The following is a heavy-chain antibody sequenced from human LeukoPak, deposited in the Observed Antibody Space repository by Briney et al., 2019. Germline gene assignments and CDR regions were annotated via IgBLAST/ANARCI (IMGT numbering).Heavy chain of an antibody. D-gene: IGHD3-22*01. CDR3: ARVTNSKSRYYDGVHFDY. Sequence: GASVKVSCKASGYTFTSYAMNWVRQAPGQGLEWMGWINTNTGNPTYAQGFTGRFVFSLDTSVSTAYLQISSLKAEDTAVYYCARVTNSKSRYYDGVHFDYWGQGTLVTVSS. CDR1: GYTFTSYA. V-gene: IGHV7-4-1*02. J-gene: IGHJ4*02. CDR2: INTNTGNP.